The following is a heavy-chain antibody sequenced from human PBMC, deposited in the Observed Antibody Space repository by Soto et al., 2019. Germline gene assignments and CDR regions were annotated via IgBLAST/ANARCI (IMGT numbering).Heavy chain of an antibody. Sequence: ASVKVSCKASGYTFTSYGISWVRQAPGQGLEWMGWISAYNGSTSYAQKFQGRVTMTRDTSTSTVYMELSSLRSEDTAVYYCASGAVGSSSPRPFDYWGQGARVTVSS. J-gene: IGHJ4*02. CDR2: ISAYNGST. CDR3: ASGAVGSSSPRPFDY. V-gene: IGHV1-18*01. D-gene: IGHD6-13*01. CDR1: GYTFTSYG.